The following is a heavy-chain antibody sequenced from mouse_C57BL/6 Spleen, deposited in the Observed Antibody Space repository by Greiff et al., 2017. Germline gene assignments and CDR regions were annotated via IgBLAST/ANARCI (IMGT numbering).Heavy chain of an antibody. V-gene: IGHV5-6*01. D-gene: IGHD3-2*02. Sequence: EVMLVESGGDLVKPGGSLKLSCAASGFTFSSYGMSWVRQTPDKRLEWVATISSGGSYTYYPDSVKGRFTISRDNAKNTLYLQMSSLKSEDTAMYYCARHVDSSGYVYYFDYWGQGTTLTVSS. J-gene: IGHJ2*01. CDR1: GFTFSSYG. CDR3: ARHVDSSGYVYYFDY. CDR2: ISSGGSYT.